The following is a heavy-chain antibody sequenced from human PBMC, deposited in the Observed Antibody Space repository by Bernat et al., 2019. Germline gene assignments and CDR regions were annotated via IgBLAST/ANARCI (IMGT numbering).Heavy chain of an antibody. CDR2: INSSSSYT. J-gene: IGHJ6*02. D-gene: IGHD4-17*01. V-gene: IGHV3-11*06. Sequence: QVQLVESGGGLVKPGGSLRLSCAASGFTFSDYYMSWIRQAPGKGLDWVSYINSSSSYTNYADSGKGRFTISRDNAKNSLYLQMNSLRAEDTAVYYCARGLRTTVTTSYYYYYGMDVWGQGTTVTVSS. CDR3: ARGLRTTVTTSYYYYYGMDV. CDR1: GFTFSDYY.